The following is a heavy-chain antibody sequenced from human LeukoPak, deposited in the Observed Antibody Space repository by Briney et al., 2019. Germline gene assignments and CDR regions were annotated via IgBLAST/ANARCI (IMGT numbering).Heavy chain of an antibody. Sequence: GGSLRLSCAASGFTFSSYGMHWVRQAPGKGLEWVAFIRYDGSNKYYADSVKGRFTISRDNSKNTLYLQMNSLRAEDTAVYYCAKDFIRGGGYSYGLYYFDYWGQGTLVTVSS. CDR2: IRYDGSNK. D-gene: IGHD5-18*01. V-gene: IGHV3-30*02. J-gene: IGHJ4*02. CDR3: AKDFIRGGGYSYGLYYFDY. CDR1: GFTFSSYG.